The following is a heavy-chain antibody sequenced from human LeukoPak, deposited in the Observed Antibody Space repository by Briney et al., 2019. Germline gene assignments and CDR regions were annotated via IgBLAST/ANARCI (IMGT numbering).Heavy chain of an antibody. Sequence: GGSLRLSCAASGFTFSSYGMHWVRQAPGKGLEWVAFIRYDGSNKYCADSVKGRFTISRDNSKNTLYLQMNSLRAEDTALYYCARDRYSSSWYYFDYWGQGTLVTVSS. CDR1: GFTFSSYG. V-gene: IGHV3-30*02. J-gene: IGHJ4*02. CDR2: IRYDGSNK. D-gene: IGHD6-13*01. CDR3: ARDRYSSSWYYFDY.